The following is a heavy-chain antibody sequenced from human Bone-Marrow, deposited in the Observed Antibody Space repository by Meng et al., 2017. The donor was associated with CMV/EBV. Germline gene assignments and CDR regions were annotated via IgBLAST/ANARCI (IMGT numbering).Heavy chain of an antibody. CDR3: ARVWFPCITIFGVVIIVYYYGMDV. CDR2: ISYDGSNK. Sequence: GESLKISCAASGFTFSSYAMHWVRQAPGKGLEWVAVISYDGSNKYYADSVKGRFTISRDNSKNTLYLQMNSLRAEDTAVYYCARVWFPCITIFGVVIIVYYYGMDVWGQGTTVTASS. J-gene: IGHJ6*02. D-gene: IGHD3-3*01. CDR1: GFTFSSYA. V-gene: IGHV3-30-3*01.